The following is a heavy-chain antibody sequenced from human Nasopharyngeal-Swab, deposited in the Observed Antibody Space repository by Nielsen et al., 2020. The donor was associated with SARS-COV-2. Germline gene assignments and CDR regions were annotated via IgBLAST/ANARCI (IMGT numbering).Heavy chain of an antibody. J-gene: IGHJ5*02. Sequence: GESLKISCAASGFTFSDYYMSWLLQAPGKGLEWVSYISSSGSTIYYADSVKGRFTISRDNAKNSLYLQMNSLRAEDTAVYYCARDPVFWSGYFSNWFDPWGQGTLVTVSS. V-gene: IGHV3-11*04. CDR2: ISSSGSTI. D-gene: IGHD3-3*01. CDR1: GFTFSDYY. CDR3: ARDPVFWSGYFSNWFDP.